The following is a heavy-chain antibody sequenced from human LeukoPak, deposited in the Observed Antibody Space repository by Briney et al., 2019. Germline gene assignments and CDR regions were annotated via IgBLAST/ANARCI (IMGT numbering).Heavy chain of an antibody. Sequence: ASVKVSFTGSGYTVTVYYMHWGRQAPGHGQEWMGWINHNSGGTNYAQTFQGRVTLTRDTSIGTAYLDLSRLTSDDTAVYFCARQGSNSSGWYPVDDWGQGTLVTVSS. V-gene: IGHV1-2*02. CDR1: GYTVTVYY. D-gene: IGHD6-19*01. CDR3: ARQGSNSSGWYPVDD. J-gene: IGHJ4*02. CDR2: INHNSGGT.